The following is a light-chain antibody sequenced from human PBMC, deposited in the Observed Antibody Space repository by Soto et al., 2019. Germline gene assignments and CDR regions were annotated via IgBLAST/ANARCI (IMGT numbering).Light chain of an antibody. CDR1: QDINVY. Sequence: DIQMTQSPSSVSASIGDTVTITCRASQDINVYLNWYQQKPGEVPKLLIYSASTLHSGVPSRFTGSGSETDVTLTNRSLQHEDFATYYCQHGYVAPYSFGQGTKV. CDR2: SAS. J-gene: IGKJ2*03. CDR3: QHGYVAPYS. V-gene: IGKV1-39*01.